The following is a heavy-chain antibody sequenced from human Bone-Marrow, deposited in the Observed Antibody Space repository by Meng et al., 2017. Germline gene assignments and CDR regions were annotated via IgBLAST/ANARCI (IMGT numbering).Heavy chain of an antibody. CDR1: GGTFSSYA. Sequence: SVKVSCKASGGTFSSYAISWVRQAPGQGLEWMGGIIPIFGTANYAQKFQGRVTITADESTSTAYMELSSLRSEDTAVYYCARTYYDSSGYKPHNWFDPWGQGTLVTVSS. V-gene: IGHV1-69*13. D-gene: IGHD3-22*01. J-gene: IGHJ5*02. CDR3: ARTYYDSSGYKPHNWFDP. CDR2: IIPIFGTA.